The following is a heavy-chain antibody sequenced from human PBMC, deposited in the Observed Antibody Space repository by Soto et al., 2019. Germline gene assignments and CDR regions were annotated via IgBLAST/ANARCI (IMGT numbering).Heavy chain of an antibody. CDR2: IYYSGST. CDR3: ASVPAAMRWGSYFDY. Sequence: SETLSLTCTVSGGSMSSGGYYWSWIRQHPGKGLEWIGYIYYSGSTYYNPSLKSRVTISVDTSKNQFSLKLSSVTAADTAVYYFASVPAAMRWGSYFDYWGQGALVTVSS. V-gene: IGHV4-31*03. D-gene: IGHD2-2*01. CDR1: GGSMSSGGYY. J-gene: IGHJ4*02.